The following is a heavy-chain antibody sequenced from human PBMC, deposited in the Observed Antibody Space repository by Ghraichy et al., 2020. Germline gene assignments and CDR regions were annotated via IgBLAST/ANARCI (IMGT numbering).Heavy chain of an antibody. CDR2: MNPNSGNT. J-gene: IGHJ4*02. CDR1: GYTFTSYD. D-gene: IGHD3-9*01. V-gene: IGHV1-8*01. CDR3: AVRDTGYYNRGFDF. Sequence: ASVKVSCKASGYTFTSYDINWVRQATGQGLEWMGWMNPNSGNTGYAQKFQGRVTMTRNTSISTAYMELSSLRSEDTAVYYCAVRDTGYYNRGFDFWGQGTLVTVSS.